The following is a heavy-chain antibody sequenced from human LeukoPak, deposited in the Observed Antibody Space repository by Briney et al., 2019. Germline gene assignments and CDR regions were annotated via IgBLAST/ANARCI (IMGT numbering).Heavy chain of an antibody. D-gene: IGHD5-18*01. CDR2: ISGSAHKI. CDR1: GITFSNYA. V-gene: IGHV3-23*01. CDR3: GGRPTGYSSGYIH. J-gene: IGHJ4*02. Sequence: PGGSLRLSCVGAGITFSNYAVSWVRQAPEKGLDWVSVISGSAHKIRYADSVKGRFTISRDNSENILYLQINNLRVEDTAVYYCGGRPTGYSSGYIHWGQGTLVTVSS.